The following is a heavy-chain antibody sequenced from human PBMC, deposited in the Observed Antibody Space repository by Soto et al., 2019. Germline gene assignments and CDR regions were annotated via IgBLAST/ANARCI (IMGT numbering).Heavy chain of an antibody. CDR2: IYYSGST. J-gene: IGHJ3*02. CDR1: GGSISSGGYY. Sequence: SETLSLTCTVSGGSISSGGYYWSWIRQHPGKGLEWIGYIYYSGSTYYNPSLKSRVTISVDTSKNQFSLKLSSVTAADTAVYYCARDIEGYCSSTSCYAEGAFDIWGQGTMVTVS. CDR3: ARDIEGYCSSTSCYAEGAFDI. V-gene: IGHV4-31*03. D-gene: IGHD2-2*01.